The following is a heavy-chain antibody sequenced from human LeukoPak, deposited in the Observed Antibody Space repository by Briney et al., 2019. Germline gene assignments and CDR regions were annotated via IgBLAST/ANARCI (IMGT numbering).Heavy chain of an antibody. J-gene: IGHJ3*02. CDR2: IYNGGSK. V-gene: IGHV3-53*01. CDR3: ARGGSYVSAFDI. D-gene: IGHD1-26*01. CDR1: GFPLSSNY. Sequence: GGSLTLPCAVSGFPLSSNYMSWPRQAPGKGLEWVSIIYNGGSKFYPDSVKGRFTISRDNSKNTLYLQMNSVRAEDTAVYYCARGGSYVSAFDIWGEGAMVTVSS.